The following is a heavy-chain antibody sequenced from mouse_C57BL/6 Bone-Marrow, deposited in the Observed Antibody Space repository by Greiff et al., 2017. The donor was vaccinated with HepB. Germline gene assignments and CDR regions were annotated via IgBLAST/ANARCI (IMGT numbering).Heavy chain of an antibody. CDR2: IWSGGST. V-gene: IGHV2-2*01. Sequence: VKVVESGPGLVQPSQSLSITCTVSGFSLTSYGVHWVRQSPGKGLEWLGVIWSGGSTDYNAAFISRLSISKDNSKSQVFFKMNSLQADDTAIYYCARKPIYYDYDWAMDYWGQGTSVTVSS. J-gene: IGHJ4*01. CDR3: ARKPIYYDYDWAMDY. D-gene: IGHD2-4*01. CDR1: GFSLTSYG.